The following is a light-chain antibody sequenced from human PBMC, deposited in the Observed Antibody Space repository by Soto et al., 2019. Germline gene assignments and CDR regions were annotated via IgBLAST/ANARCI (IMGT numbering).Light chain of an antibody. V-gene: IGKV1-17*01. J-gene: IGKJ1*01. CDR2: GAS. Sequence: DIQMTQSPSSLSASVGDRVTITCRASQDIRDDLGWYQQKPGKAPQRLIFGASSLQRGVPSRFSGSGSGTEFSLTISSLQPEDFATYYCLQHTTFPWTFGQGTKVEVK. CDR3: LQHTTFPWT. CDR1: QDIRDD.